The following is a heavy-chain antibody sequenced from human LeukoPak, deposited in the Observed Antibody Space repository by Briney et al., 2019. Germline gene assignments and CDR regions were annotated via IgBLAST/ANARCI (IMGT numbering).Heavy chain of an antibody. CDR1: GFTVSSNY. V-gene: IGHV3-66*01. CDR2: IYNDGST. Sequence: GGSLRLSCAASGFTVSSNYMSWVRQAPGKGLEWVSVIYNDGSTFYADSVRGRFTVSRDNSKNTLYLQMNSLRAEDTAVYYCARGYSSPDYWGQGTQVTVSS. D-gene: IGHD6-13*01. J-gene: IGHJ4*02. CDR3: ARGYSSPDY.